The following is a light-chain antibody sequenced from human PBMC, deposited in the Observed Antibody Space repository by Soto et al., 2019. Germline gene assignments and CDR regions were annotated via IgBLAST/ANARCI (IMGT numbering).Light chain of an antibody. CDR1: NSDVGGYNY. Sequence: QSALTQPASVSGSPGQSITISCTGTNSDVGGYNYVSWYQQHPGKAPKPMIYEVSNRPSGVSNRFSGSKSGNTASLTISGLQAEDEANYYCSSYTGSSTLVFGGGTKLTVL. CDR3: SSYTGSSTLV. J-gene: IGLJ2*01. V-gene: IGLV2-14*01. CDR2: EVS.